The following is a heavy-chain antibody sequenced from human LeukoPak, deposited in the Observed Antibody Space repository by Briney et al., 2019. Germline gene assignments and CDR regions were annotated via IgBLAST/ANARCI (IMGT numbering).Heavy chain of an antibody. Sequence: PGGSLRLSCAASGFTFDDYAMHWVRQAPGKGLEWVSGISWNSGSIGYADSVKGRFTLSRDNSKNTLYLQINSLRAEDTAVYYCAKDLLGATGYYYNGMDAWAKGPRSPSP. J-gene: IGHJ6*02. CDR1: GFTFDDYA. V-gene: IGHV3-9*01. D-gene: IGHD1-26*01. CDR3: AKDLLGATGYYYNGMDA. CDR2: ISWNSGSI.